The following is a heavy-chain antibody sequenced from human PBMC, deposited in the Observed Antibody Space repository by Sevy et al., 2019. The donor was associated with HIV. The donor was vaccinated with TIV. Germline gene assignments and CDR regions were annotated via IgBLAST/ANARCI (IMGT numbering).Heavy chain of an antibody. V-gene: IGHV3-23*01. J-gene: IGHJ4*02. CDR3: AREGCTKPHDY. CDR2: VCFGGGTI. D-gene: IGHD2-8*01. CDR1: GLTFSRYT. Sequence: GGSLRLSCTTSGLTFSRYTMTWVRQAPGKGLEYVSAVCFGGGTIHYADSVKGRFTISRDNSKNTVYLQMDSLRAEDTAIDYCAREGCTKPHDYWGQGTLVTVSS.